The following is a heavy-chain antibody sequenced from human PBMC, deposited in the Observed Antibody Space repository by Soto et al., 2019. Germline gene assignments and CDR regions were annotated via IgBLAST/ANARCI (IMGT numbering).Heavy chain of an antibody. D-gene: IGHD3-22*01. Sequence: PSETLSLTCAVYGGSFSGYYWSWIRQPPGKGLEWIGEINHSGSTNYNPSLKSRVTISVDTSKNQFSLKLSSVTAADTAVYYCARGSGGYYNPYYFDYWGQGTLVTVS. CDR3: ARGSGGYYNPYYFDY. CDR1: GGSFSGYY. CDR2: INHSGST. J-gene: IGHJ4*02. V-gene: IGHV4-34*01.